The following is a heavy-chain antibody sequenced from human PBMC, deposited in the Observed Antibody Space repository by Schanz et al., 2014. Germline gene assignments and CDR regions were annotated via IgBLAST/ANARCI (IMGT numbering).Heavy chain of an antibody. D-gene: IGHD3-22*01. CDR2: INSVGSNT. CDR1: GFTFSIYA. J-gene: IGHJ3*02. V-gene: IGHV3-74*02. Sequence: EVQLVESGGGLVQPGGSLRLSCSASGFTFSIYAMHWVRQDPGKGLVWVARINSVGSNTDYADSVKGRFTISRDNSKNTLYLQMNTLRAEDTAVYYCARKMKVGVYGGKGHDSLDIWGQGTMVTVSS. CDR3: ARKMKVGVYGGKGHDSLDI.